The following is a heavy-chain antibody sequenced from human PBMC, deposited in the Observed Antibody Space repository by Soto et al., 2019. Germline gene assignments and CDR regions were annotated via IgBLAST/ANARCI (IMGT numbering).Heavy chain of an antibody. J-gene: IGHJ3*01. CDR3: VRDPTYCGGDCHPQVNAFDV. Sequence: QVQLVESGGGVVQPGRSLRLSCAASGFTFSSYGMHWVRQAPGKGLEWVAIIWYDGGNKYYTDSVKGRFILSRDNSKNTLYLQMNSLRAEDTAVYYCVRDPTYCGGDCHPQVNAFDVWGQGTMVTVSS. CDR2: IWYDGGNK. D-gene: IGHD2-21*02. V-gene: IGHV3-33*01. CDR1: GFTFSSYG.